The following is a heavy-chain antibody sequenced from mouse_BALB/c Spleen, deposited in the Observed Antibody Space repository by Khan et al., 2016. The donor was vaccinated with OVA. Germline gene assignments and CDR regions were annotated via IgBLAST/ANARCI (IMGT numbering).Heavy chain of an antibody. D-gene: IGHD2-1*01. J-gene: IGHJ3*01. Sequence: VQLQQSGAELVKPGASVKLSCTASGFNIKDTYMHWVTQRPDQGLEWIGRIDPANGNTKYDPKFQGKATMTADTSSNTAYLQLSSLTSEDTAVYYCATRYGNPFAYWGQGTLVTVSA. CDR2: IDPANGNT. V-gene: IGHV14-3*02. CDR1: GFNIKDTY. CDR3: ATRYGNPFAY.